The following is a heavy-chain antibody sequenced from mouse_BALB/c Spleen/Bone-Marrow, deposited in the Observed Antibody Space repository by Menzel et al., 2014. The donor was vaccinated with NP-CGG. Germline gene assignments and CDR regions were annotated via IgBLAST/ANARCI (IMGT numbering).Heavy chain of an antibody. Sequence: VQLKESGGGLVKPGGSLKLSCVVSGFAFSSYDMSWVRQTPEKRLEWVAYISSGGGSTYYPDIVKGRFTISRDNAKNTLYLQMSSLKSEDTAMYYCARHKLGRWYVDVWGAGTTVTVSS. V-gene: IGHV5-12-1*01. J-gene: IGHJ1*01. CDR1: GFAFSSYD. CDR3: ARHKLGRWYVDV. D-gene: IGHD4-1*01. CDR2: ISSGGGST.